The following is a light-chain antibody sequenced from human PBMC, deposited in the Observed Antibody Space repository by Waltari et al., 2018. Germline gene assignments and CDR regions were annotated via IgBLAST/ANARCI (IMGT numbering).Light chain of an antibody. CDR1: QSVGGT. Sequence: EFVLTQSLGTLSLSPGERATPSCWASQSVGGTLAWYQQKPGQAPRLLIYGASSRATGIPDRFSGSGSGTVFSLSISRLEPEDSAVYYCQHYVRLPVTFGQGTKVEIK. J-gene: IGKJ1*01. V-gene: IGKV3-20*01. CDR2: GAS. CDR3: QHYVRLPVT.